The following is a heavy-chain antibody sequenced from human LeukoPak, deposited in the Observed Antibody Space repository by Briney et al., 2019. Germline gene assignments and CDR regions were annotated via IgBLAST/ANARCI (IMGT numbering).Heavy chain of an antibody. CDR3: ARQPAGTAAFDI. Sequence: NASETLSLTCTVSGGSITGYYWSWIRQPPGKGLEWIAYVRDNGESNYNPSLKSRLTISVDTRNNQISLRLNFVTAPNTAIYYCARQPAGTAAFDIWGLGTMVTVSS. D-gene: IGHD1-14*01. V-gene: IGHV4-59*08. J-gene: IGHJ3*02. CDR1: GGSITGYY. CDR2: VRDNGES.